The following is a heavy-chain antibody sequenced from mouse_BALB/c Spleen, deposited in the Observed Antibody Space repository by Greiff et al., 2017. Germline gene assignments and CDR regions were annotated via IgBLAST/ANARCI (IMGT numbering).Heavy chain of an antibody. J-gene: IGHJ2*01. Sequence: EVQLVESGPGLVKPSQSLSLTCSVTGYSITSGYYWNWIRQFPGNKLEWMGYISYDGSNNYNPSLKNRISITRDTSKNQFFLKLNSVTTEDTATYYCARGDYDYERGFDYWGQGTTLTVSS. CDR1: GYSITSGYY. V-gene: IGHV3-6*02. D-gene: IGHD2-4*01. CDR3: ARGDYDYERGFDY. CDR2: ISYDGSN.